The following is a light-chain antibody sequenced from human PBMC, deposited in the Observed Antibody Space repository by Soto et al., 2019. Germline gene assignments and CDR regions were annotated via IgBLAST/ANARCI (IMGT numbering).Light chain of an antibody. CDR3: QQYNNWPQT. Sequence: EIVSTQYQGNLSLSPGERATVSCVASQSVSSNLAWYQQKPGQAPRLLIYGASTRATGIPARFSGSGSGTEFTLTISSLHSEDFAVYYCQQYNNWPQTFGQGTKVDI. CDR2: GAS. CDR1: QSVSSN. J-gene: IGKJ1*01. V-gene: IGKV3-15*01.